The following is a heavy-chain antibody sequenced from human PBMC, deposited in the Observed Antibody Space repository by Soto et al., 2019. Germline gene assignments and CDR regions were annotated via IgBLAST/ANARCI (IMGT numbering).Heavy chain of an antibody. V-gene: IGHV1-18*01. Sequence: ASVRASCRAAGYTYASHAIVWMRQAPGQGLEWMGWISAYNGNTNYAQKLQGRVTMTTDTSTSTAYMELRSLRSDDTAVYYCARDPPPPDYWGQGTLVTVSS. CDR3: ARDPPPPDY. J-gene: IGHJ4*02. CDR1: GYTYASHA. CDR2: ISAYNGNT.